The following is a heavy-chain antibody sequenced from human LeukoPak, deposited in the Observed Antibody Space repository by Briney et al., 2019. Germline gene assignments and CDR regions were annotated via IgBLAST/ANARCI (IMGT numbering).Heavy chain of an antibody. V-gene: IGHV4-59*08. CDR2: IYYSGST. D-gene: IGHD5-24*01. Sequence: SETLSLTCTVSGGSISSYYWSWIRQPPGKGLEWTGYIYYSGSTNYNPSLKSRVTISVDTSKNQFSLKLSSVTAADTAVYYCARARRDGYNYGDPNFDYWGQGTLVTVSS. CDR3: ARARRDGYNYGDPNFDY. J-gene: IGHJ4*02. CDR1: GGSISSYY.